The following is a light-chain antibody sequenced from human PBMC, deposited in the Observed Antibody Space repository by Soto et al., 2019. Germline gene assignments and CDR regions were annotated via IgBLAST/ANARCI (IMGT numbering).Light chain of an antibody. CDR1: SNDVGGYNF. Sequence: QSALTQPRSVSGSPGQSVTIYCTGNSNDVGGYNFVSWYQQHPGKVPKLFIYDVSRRPSGVPDRFSGSKSGNTASLTISGLQSEDEADYYCSSYAGSYTLVFGGGTKLTVL. V-gene: IGLV2-11*01. J-gene: IGLJ2*01. CDR2: DVS. CDR3: SSYAGSYTLV.